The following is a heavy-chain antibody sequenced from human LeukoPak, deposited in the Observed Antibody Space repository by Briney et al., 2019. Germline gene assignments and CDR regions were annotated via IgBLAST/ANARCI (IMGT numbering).Heavy chain of an antibody. D-gene: IGHD6-6*01. Sequence: PGGSLRLSCSASGFTFSSYAMSWVRQAPGKRLEWVSAISGSGGSTYYADSVKGRFTISRDNSKNTLYLQMNSLRAEDTAVYYCAKDWVAARPLGPSYDYWGQGTLVTVSS. CDR3: AKDWVAARPLGPSYDY. CDR2: ISGSGGST. J-gene: IGHJ4*02. CDR1: GFTFSSYA. V-gene: IGHV3-23*01.